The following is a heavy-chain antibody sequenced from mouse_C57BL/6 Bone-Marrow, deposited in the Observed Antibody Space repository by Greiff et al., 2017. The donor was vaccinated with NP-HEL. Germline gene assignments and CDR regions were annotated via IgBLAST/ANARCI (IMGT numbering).Heavy chain of an antibody. V-gene: IGHV1-80*01. J-gene: IGHJ3*01. CDR3: ARSGYGNYPFAY. CDR2: IYPGDGDT. Sequence: VQLQQSGAELVKPGASVKISCKASGYAFSSYWMNWVKQRPGKGLEWIGQIYPGDGDTNYNGKFKGKATLTADKSSSTAYMQLSSLTSEDSAVYFCARSGYGNYPFAYWGQGTLVTVSA. CDR1: GYAFSSYW. D-gene: IGHD2-1*01.